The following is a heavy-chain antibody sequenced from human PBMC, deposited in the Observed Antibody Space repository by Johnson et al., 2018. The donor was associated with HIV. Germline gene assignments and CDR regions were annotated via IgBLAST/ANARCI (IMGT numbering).Heavy chain of an antibody. CDR1: GFTFDDYG. CDR2: LKEDGSEK. J-gene: IGHJ3*02. CDR3: AKDEQWLNDAFDI. D-gene: IGHD6-19*01. Sequence: VQLVESGGGVVRPGGSLRLSCAASGFTFDDYGMSWVRQAPGKVLEWVANLKEDGSEKYDVDSVKGRFTISRDNAKNALYLQMNTLRAEDTAVYYCAKDEQWLNDAFDIWGQGTMVTVSS. V-gene: IGHV3-7*01.